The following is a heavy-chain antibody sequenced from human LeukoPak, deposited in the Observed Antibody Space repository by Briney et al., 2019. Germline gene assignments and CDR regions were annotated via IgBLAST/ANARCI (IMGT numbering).Heavy chain of an antibody. CDR3: AREQVVVGRGYYGMDV. CDR2: ISYDGSNK. CDR1: GFTFSSYA. D-gene: IGHD2-2*01. V-gene: IGHV3-30*14. J-gene: IGHJ6*02. Sequence: PGRSLRLSCAASGFTFSSYAMHWVRQAPGKGLEWVAVISYDGSNKYYADSVKGRFTISRDNSMNTLYLQMNSLRVDDTAVYYCAREQVVVGRGYYGMDVWGQGTTVTVSS.